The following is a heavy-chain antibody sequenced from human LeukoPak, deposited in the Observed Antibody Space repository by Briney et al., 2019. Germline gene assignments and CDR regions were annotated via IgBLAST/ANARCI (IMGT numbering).Heavy chain of an antibody. Sequence: GGSLRLSCAASGFPFSSYAMSWVRQAPGRGLEWVSYISSSGSTIYYADSVKGRFTISRDNAKNSLYLQMNSLRAEDTAVYYCAELGITMIGGVWGKGTTVTISS. J-gene: IGHJ6*04. V-gene: IGHV3-48*03. CDR2: ISSSGSTI. D-gene: IGHD3-10*02. CDR1: GFPFSSYA. CDR3: AELGITMIGGV.